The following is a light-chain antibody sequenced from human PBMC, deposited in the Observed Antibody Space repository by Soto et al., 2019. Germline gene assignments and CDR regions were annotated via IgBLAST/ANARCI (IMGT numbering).Light chain of an antibody. CDR2: GAS. Sequence: EIVLTQSPGTLSLSPGERATLSCRASKSVSSNFLAWYQQKPGKAPKLLIYGASTLQGGVPSRFSGSGSGTDFTLTVSSLQPEDLATYYCQQLFMYPPTFGPGTKVDIK. V-gene: IGKV3D-7*01. J-gene: IGKJ3*01. CDR1: KSVSSNF. CDR3: QQLFMYPPT.